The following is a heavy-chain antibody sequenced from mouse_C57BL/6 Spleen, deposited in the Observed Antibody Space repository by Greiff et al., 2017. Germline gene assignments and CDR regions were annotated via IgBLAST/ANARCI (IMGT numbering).Heavy chain of an antibody. V-gene: IGHV1-74*01. CDR3: APTTVVGRFAY. Sequence: QVQLKQPGAELVKPGASVKVSCKASGYTFTSYWMHWVKQRPGQGLEWIGRIHPSDSDTNYNQKFKGKATLTVDKSSSTAYMQLSSLTSEDSAVYYCAPTTVVGRFAYWGQGTLVTVSA. D-gene: IGHD1-1*01. J-gene: IGHJ3*01. CDR1: GYTFTSYW. CDR2: IHPSDSDT.